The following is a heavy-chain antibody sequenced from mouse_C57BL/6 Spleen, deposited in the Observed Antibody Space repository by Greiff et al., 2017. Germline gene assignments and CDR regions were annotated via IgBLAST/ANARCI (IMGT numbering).Heavy chain of an antibody. Sequence: VQLQQSGAELVKPGASVKLSRTASGFNIKDYYMHWVKQRTEQGLEWIGRIDPEDGETKYAPKFQGKATITADTYSNTAYLQLSSLTSEDTAVYYCARRAYYYGSSYDYYAMDYWGQGTSVTVSS. J-gene: IGHJ4*01. CDR2: IDPEDGET. D-gene: IGHD1-1*01. CDR3: ARRAYYYGSSYDYYAMDY. V-gene: IGHV14-2*01. CDR1: GFNIKDYY.